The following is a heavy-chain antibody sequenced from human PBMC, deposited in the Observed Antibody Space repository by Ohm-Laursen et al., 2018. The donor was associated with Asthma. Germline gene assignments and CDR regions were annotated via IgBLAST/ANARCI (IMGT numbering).Heavy chain of an antibody. CDR1: GLSLSTSGLR. D-gene: IGHD7-27*01. Sequence: TQTLTLTRSLSGLSLSTSGLRVSWIRQPPGKALEWLARIHWDDGKFYSPSLKTRLTISKDTSKNQVVLTMTNMDPVDTATYYCARSPHWGYGMDVWGQGTTVTVSS. V-gene: IGHV2-70*04. J-gene: IGHJ6*02. CDR2: IHWDDGK. CDR3: ARSPHWGYGMDV.